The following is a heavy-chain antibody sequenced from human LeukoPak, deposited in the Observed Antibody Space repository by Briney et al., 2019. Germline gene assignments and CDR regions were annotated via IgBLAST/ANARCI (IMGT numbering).Heavy chain of an antibody. CDR3: ARGRGATTY. J-gene: IGHJ4*02. D-gene: IGHD1-26*01. CDR2: IYYSGST. CDR1: GGSISSFY. Sequence: SETLSLTCTVSGGSISSFYWSWIRQPPGKGLEWIGYIYYSGSTNYNPSLKSRVTISVDTSKNQFSLKLCSVTAADTAVYYCARGRGATTYWGQGTLVTVSS. V-gene: IGHV4-59*01.